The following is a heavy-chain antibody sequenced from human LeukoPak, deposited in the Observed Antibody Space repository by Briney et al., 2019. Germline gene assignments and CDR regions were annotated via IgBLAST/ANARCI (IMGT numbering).Heavy chain of an antibody. V-gene: IGHV3-15*01. CDR3: TKFDYAAFEY. Sequence: GGSLRLSCVASGFTFSNAWMSWVRQAPGKGLEWVGRIKSKSNGGTTDYAAPVKGRFTISRDDSKNTLYLQMNSLKPEDTAVYYCTKFDYAAFEYWGQGALVTVSS. D-gene: IGHD4-17*01. CDR2: IKSKSNGGTT. J-gene: IGHJ4*02. CDR1: GFTFSNAW.